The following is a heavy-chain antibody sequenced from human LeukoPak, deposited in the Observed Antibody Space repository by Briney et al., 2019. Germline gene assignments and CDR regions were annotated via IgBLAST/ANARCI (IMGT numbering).Heavy chain of an antibody. J-gene: IGHJ3*02. CDR2: IVVGRGNT. D-gene: IGHD1-26*01. CDR3: AATSVGPTINDAFDI. V-gene: IGHV1-58*01. CDR1: GFTFTRSA. Sequence: ASVKVSCKASGFTFTRSAVQWVRQARRQRLEWIGWIVVGRGNTNYAQEFQERVTISRDMSTGTAYMELGSLRSEDTAVYYCAATSVGPTINDAFDIWGQGTMVTVSS.